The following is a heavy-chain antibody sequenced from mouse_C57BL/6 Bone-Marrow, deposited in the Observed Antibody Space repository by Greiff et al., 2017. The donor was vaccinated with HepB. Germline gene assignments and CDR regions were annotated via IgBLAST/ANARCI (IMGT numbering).Heavy chain of an antibody. CDR2: IYPRSGNT. Sequence: VQLVESGAELARPGASVKLSCKASGYTFTSYGISWVKQRTGQGLEWIGEIYPRSGNTYYNEKFKGKATLTADKSSSTAYMELRSLTSEDSAVYFCARSIYYGNHLDYWGQGTTLTVSS. J-gene: IGHJ2*01. V-gene: IGHV1-81*01. CDR1: GYTFTSYG. CDR3: ARSIYYGNHLDY. D-gene: IGHD2-1*01.